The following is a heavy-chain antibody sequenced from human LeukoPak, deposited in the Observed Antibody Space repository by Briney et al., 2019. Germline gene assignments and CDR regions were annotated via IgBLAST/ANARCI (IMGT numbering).Heavy chain of an antibody. CDR2: ISYDGSNK. J-gene: IGHJ4*02. Sequence: GGSLRLSCAASGFTFSSYAMHWVRQAPGKGLEWVAVISYDGSNKYYADSVKGRFTISRDNSKNTLYLQMNSLRAEDTAVYYCARVRDIVVVVAAGLVKGGGPIRYWGQGTLVTVSP. CDR3: ARVRDIVVVVAAGLVKGGGPIRY. V-gene: IGHV3-30-3*01. D-gene: IGHD2-15*01. CDR1: GFTFSSYA.